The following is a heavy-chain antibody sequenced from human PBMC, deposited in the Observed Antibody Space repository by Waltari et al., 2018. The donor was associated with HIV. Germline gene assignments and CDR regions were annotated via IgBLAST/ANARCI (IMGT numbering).Heavy chain of an antibody. CDR2: RDYTGTT. CDR1: NGSISTGGYY. J-gene: IGHJ4*02. V-gene: IGHV4-31*03. CDR3: TRGLSPRHYFDS. Sequence: QVQLQESGPGLVRPSQTLSLTCTVSNGSISTGGYYWSWVRQHPGKGLEWIGYRDYTGTTYYNPSLKSRFSMSVDTSNDEFSLKLTSVTAADTATYYCTRGLSPRHYFDSWGQGTLVAVSS.